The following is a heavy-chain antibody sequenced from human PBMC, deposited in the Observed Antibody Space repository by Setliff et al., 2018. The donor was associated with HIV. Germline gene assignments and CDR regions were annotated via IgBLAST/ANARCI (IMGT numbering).Heavy chain of an antibody. D-gene: IGHD4-17*01. Sequence: TLSLTCTVSGGSISSSSYYWGWIRQPPGKGLEWIGSIYYSGSTYYNPSLKSRVTISVDTSKNQFSLKLSSVTAADTAVYYCARGFLRSRRRWFDPWGQGTLVTVSS. CDR2: IYYSGST. V-gene: IGHV4-39*01. CDR3: ARGFLRSRRRWFDP. CDR1: GGSISSSSYY. J-gene: IGHJ5*02.